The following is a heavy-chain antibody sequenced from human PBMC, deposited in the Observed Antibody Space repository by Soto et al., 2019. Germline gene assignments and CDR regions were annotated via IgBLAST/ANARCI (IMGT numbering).Heavy chain of an antibody. D-gene: IGHD4-4*01. V-gene: IGHV3-53*04. CDR1: GFTVSSNY. Sequence: GGSLRLSCAASGFTVSSNYMSWVRQAPGKGLEWVSVINSGGSTYYTDSVKGRFTISRNNSKNTLYLKMNSLRAEDTAVYYCARYSNYYYYYMDVWGKGTTVTVSS. CDR3: ARYSNYYYYYMDV. J-gene: IGHJ6*03. CDR2: INSGGST.